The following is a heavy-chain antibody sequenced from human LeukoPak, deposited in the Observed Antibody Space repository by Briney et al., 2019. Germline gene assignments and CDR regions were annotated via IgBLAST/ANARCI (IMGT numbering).Heavy chain of an antibody. CDR1: GYTFTSYA. CDR2: INTNTGNP. Sequence: ASVKVSCKASGYTFTSYAMNWVRQAPGQGLEWMGWINTNTGNPTYAQGFTGRFVFSLDTSVSTAYLQISSLKAEDTAVYYCARVGAAMAIDAFDIWGQGTMVTVSS. V-gene: IGHV7-4-1*02. J-gene: IGHJ3*02. D-gene: IGHD5-18*01. CDR3: ARVGAAMAIDAFDI.